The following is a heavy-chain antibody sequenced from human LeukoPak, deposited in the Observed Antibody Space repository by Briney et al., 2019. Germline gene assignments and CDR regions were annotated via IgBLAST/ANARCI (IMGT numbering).Heavy chain of an antibody. Sequence: SETLSLTCTVSGGSISSYYWSWIRQPPGKGLEWIGYIYYSGSTNYNPSLKSRVTISVDTSKNQFSLKLSSVTAADTAVYYCARAVLRYFDWLLGVAFDYWGQGTLVTVSS. CDR1: GGSISSYY. V-gene: IGHV4-59*12. J-gene: IGHJ4*02. D-gene: IGHD3-9*01. CDR3: ARAVLRYFDWLLGVAFDY. CDR2: IYYSGST.